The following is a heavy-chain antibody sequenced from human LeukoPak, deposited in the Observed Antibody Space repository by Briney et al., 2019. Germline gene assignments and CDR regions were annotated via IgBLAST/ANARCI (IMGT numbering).Heavy chain of an antibody. J-gene: IGHJ1*01. CDR3: ARSYGDYAPFQH. CDR1: GFTVSSNY. V-gene: IGHV3-53*01. CDR2: IYSGGST. D-gene: IGHD4-17*01. Sequence: PGGSLRLSCAASGFTVSSNYMSWVRQAPGKGLEWVSVIYSGGSTYYADSVKGRLTISRDNSKNTLYLQMNSLRAEDTAVYYCARSYGDYAPFQHWGQGTLVTVSS.